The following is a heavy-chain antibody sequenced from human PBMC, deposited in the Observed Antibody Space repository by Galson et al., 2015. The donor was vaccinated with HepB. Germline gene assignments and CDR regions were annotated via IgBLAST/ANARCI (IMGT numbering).Heavy chain of an antibody. V-gene: IGHV3-73*01. CDR1: GFTFSGSA. J-gene: IGHJ6*02. CDR3: TRTREMATINDYYYYYGMDV. CDR2: IRSKAKNYAT. D-gene: IGHD5-24*01. Sequence: SLRLSCAASGFTFSGSAMHWVRQASGKGLEWVGRIRSKAKNYATAYAASVKGRFTISRDDSKNTAYLQMNSLKTEDTAVYYCTRTREMATINDYYYYYGMDVWGQGTTVTVSS.